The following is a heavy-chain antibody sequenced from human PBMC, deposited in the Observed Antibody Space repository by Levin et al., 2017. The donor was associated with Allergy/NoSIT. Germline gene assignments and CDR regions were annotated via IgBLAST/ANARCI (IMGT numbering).Heavy chain of an antibody. CDR3: ARARDFWRGYYFDY. CDR2: IRGKAYGGTP. CDR1: GFTFGDYA. J-gene: IGHJ4*02. Sequence: GESLKISCTGSGFTFGDYAMSWFRQAPGKGLEWVGFIRGKAYGGTPEYAASLKGRISISSDDSKSIAYLQLDSLKTDDTAVYYCARARDFWRGYYFDYWGQGTLVTVSS. V-gene: IGHV3-49*03. D-gene: IGHD3-3*01.